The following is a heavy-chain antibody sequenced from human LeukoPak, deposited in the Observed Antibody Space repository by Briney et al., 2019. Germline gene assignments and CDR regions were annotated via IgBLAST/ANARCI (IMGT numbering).Heavy chain of an antibody. Sequence: SETLSPTCIVSGGSISSYSWNWIRQSPGKGLEWVGYISHSGTTSYHSSLKSRVTISVDTSKNQLSLKLTSVTAADTAVYYCARWDDSAWAFGNWGPGTLVTVSS. CDR1: GGSISSYS. V-gene: IGHV4-59*08. CDR3: ARWDDSAWAFGN. CDR2: ISHSGTT. J-gene: IGHJ4*02. D-gene: IGHD6-19*01.